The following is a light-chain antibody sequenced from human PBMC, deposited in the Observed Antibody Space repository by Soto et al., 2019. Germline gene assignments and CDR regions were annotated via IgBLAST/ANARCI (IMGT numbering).Light chain of an antibody. Sequence: DIVMTQSPLSLPVTPGEPASISCRSSQSLLNRNGQNCLDWYLQKPGQSPQLLIHMGFIRASGVPDRFSGSASGTYFTLTISRVEAEDVGVYYCMQALESTPTFGGGTKVDIK. CDR3: MQALESTPT. J-gene: IGKJ4*01. CDR1: QSLLNRNGQNC. CDR2: MGF. V-gene: IGKV2-28*01.